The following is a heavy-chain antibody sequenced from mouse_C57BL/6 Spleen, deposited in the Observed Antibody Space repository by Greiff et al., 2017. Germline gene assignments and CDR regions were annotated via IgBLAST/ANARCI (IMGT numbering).Heavy chain of an antibody. CDR3: ARGGGSSAWFAY. CDR2: ISYDGST. CDR1: GYSITSGYY. V-gene: IGHV3-6*01. J-gene: IGHJ3*01. D-gene: IGHD1-1*01. Sequence: ESGPGLVKPSQSLSLTCSVTGYSITSGYYWNWIRQFPGNKLEWLGYISYDGSTNYNPSLKNRNSITRDTSKNQFVLKLNSVTTEDTATYYCARGGGSSAWFAYWGQGTLVTVSA.